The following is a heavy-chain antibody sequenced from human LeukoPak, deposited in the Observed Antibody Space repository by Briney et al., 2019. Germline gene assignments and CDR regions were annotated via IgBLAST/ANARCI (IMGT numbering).Heavy chain of an antibody. CDR3: ARDAPRVRGYSCGY. V-gene: IGHV3-11*04. CDR1: GFTFSDYY. J-gene: IGHJ4*02. D-gene: IGHD3-22*01. Sequence: GGSLRLSCAASGFTFSDYYMSWIRQAPGKGLEWVSYINSSGSTIYYADSVKGRFTITRDNAKNSLYLQMNSLRAEDTAVYYCARDAPRVRGYSCGYWGQGTLVTVSS. CDR2: INSSGSTI.